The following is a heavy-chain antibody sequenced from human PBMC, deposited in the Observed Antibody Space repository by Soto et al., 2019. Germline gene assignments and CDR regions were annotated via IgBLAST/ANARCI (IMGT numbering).Heavy chain of an antibody. J-gene: IGHJ6*03. CDR2: ISWNSGSI. Sequence: EVQLVESGGGLVQPGRSLRLSCAASGFTFDDYAMHWVRQAPGKGLEWVSGISWNSGSIGYADSVKGRFTISRDNAKNSLYLQMNSLRTEDTTLYYCAKVPAAAGSTKNLYSYDYMDVWGKGTTVTASS. V-gene: IGHV3-9*01. D-gene: IGHD6-13*01. CDR3: AKVPAAAGSTKNLYSYDYMDV. CDR1: GFTFDDYA.